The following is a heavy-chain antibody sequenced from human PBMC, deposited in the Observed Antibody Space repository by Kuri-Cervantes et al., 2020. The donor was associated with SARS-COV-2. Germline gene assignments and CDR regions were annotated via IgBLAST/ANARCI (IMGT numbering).Heavy chain of an antibody. CDR1: GGSISSGGYY. CDR3: ARIDTMVRGVIFDY. D-gene: IGHD3-10*01. CDR2: IYYSGST. V-gene: IGHV4-31*02. Sequence: SCTVSGGSISSGGYYWSWIRQHPGKGLEWIGYIYYSGSTYYNPSLKSRVTISVDTSKNQFSLKLSSVTAADTAVYYCARIDTMVRGVIFDYWGQGTLVTVSS. J-gene: IGHJ4*02.